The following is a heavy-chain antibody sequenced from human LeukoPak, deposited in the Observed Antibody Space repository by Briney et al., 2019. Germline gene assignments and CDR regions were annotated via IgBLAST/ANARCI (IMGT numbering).Heavy chain of an antibody. CDR3: TRHGFYYDSSGFDL. Sequence: GGSLRLSCAASGFTFSSYGMHWVRQAPGKGLEWVAVISYDGSNKYYADSVKGRFTISRDNSKNTLYLQMNSLKTDDTAVYYCTRHGFYYDSSGFDLWGQGTVVTVSS. V-gene: IGHV3-30*03. J-gene: IGHJ3*01. CDR1: GFTFSSYG. D-gene: IGHD3-22*01. CDR2: ISYDGSNK.